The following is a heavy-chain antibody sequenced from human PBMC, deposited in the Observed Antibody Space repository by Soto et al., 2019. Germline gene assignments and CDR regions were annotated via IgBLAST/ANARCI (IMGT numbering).Heavy chain of an antibody. J-gene: IGHJ4*02. V-gene: IGHV3-23*01. CDR1: GFTFSTYA. Sequence: EVPLLESGGCLVQTGGSLRLSCAASGFTFSTYAMSWVRQAPGKGLEWVSAISGSGGSTYYADPVKGRFTISRDNSKNPLELQMNRLGGEATAVYYCAKGRVWLVELSGDSWGQGTLVTVSS. D-gene: IGHD3-10*01. CDR2: ISGSGGST. CDR3: AKGRVWLVELSGDS.